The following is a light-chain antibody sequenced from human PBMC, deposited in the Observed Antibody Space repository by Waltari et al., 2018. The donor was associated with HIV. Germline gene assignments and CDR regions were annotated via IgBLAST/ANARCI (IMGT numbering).Light chain of an antibody. J-gene: IGLJ1*01. CDR1: SSDVGGYNY. CDR2: DVS. CDR3: SAYTSTYV. V-gene: IGLV2-14*01. Sequence: QSALTQPASVSGSPGQSITISCTGTSSDVGGYNYVSWYQQHPGKAPKLMIYDVSNRPTGVSNRLSGSKSCNTASLTMSGLQAEDEADYYCSAYTSTYVFGTGTKVTVL.